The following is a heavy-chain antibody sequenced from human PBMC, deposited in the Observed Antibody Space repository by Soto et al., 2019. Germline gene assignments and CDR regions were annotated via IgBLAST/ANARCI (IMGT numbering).Heavy chain of an antibody. CDR3: ARVGSKSFYYATDV. D-gene: IGHD4-4*01. J-gene: IGHJ6*02. CDR2: ICTGGTT. CDR1: GASISSFC. Sequence: QLQESGPGLVKPSETLSLTCTVSGASISSFCWTWIRQPPGQGLEWIGYICTGGTTKYNPSLRXXVXXSVDTSKTQFSLKLTSVTAADTAVYYCARVGSKSFYYATDVWGQGTTVTVSS. V-gene: IGHV4-4*09.